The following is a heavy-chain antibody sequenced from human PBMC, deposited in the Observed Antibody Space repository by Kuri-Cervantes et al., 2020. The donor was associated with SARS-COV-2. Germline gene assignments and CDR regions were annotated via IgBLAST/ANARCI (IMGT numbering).Heavy chain of an antibody. D-gene: IGHD2-2*01. CDR2: ISSSSSTI. V-gene: IGHV3-48*01. Sequence: GESLKISCAASGFTFSSYSMNWVRQAPGKGLEWVSYISSSSSTIYYADSVKGRFTISRDNAKNSLYLQMNSLRAEDTAVYYCAREGAVVVPAAVRFYYYGMDVWGQGTTVTVSS. J-gene: IGHJ6*02. CDR3: AREGAVVVPAAVRFYYYGMDV. CDR1: GFTFSSYS.